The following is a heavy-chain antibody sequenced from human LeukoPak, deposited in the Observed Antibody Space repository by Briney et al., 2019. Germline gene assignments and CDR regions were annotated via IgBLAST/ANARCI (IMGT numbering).Heavy chain of an antibody. Sequence: SETLSLTCNVSDGSISSYYWNWIRQPRGETLEWIGYMHYSGSANYNPSLKSRVTMSVDTSKNQFSLRLSSVTAADTAVYYCAGLSSRRSGLFDYWGQGTLVTVSS. CDR1: DGSISSYY. CDR2: MHYSGSA. D-gene: IGHD5-12*01. CDR3: AGLSSRRSGLFDY. J-gene: IGHJ4*02. V-gene: IGHV4-59*08.